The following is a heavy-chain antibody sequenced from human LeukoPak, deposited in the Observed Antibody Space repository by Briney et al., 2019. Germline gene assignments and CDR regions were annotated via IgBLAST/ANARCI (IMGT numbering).Heavy chain of an antibody. CDR1: GYIFTDYY. V-gene: IGHV1-2*02. Sequence: ASVKVSCKASGYIFTDYYMHWVRQAPGQGLEWMGWINPNSGGTNYAQKFQGRVSMTRDTSISTAYMELSRLRSDDTAVYYCARNTINWFDPWGQGVLVTDSS. CDR2: INPNSGGT. D-gene: IGHD5-24*01. CDR3: ARNTINWFDP. J-gene: IGHJ5*02.